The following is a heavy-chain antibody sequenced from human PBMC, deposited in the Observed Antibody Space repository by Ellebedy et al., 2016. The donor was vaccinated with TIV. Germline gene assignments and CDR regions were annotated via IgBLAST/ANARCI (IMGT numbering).Heavy chain of an antibody. Sequence: GESLKISCAASGFIFNDYWMHWVRQTPGRGLEWVANINQDGSQKYYVDSVKGRFTISRDNAKNSLYLQMNSLRDEDTAVYYCARDRPATVVAGALEYWGQGTLVTVSS. CDR2: INQDGSQK. CDR3: ARDRPATVVAGALEY. J-gene: IGHJ4*02. CDR1: GFIFNDYW. V-gene: IGHV3-7*01. D-gene: IGHD3-22*01.